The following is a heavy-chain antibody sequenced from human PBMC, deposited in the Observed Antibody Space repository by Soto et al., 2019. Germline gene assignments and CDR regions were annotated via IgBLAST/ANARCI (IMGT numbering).Heavy chain of an antibody. V-gene: IGHV3-21*01. CDR2: IGTSGSYI. CDR1: GFIFSRYS. D-gene: IGHD1-26*01. J-gene: IGHJ4*02. Sequence: GGSLRLSCAVSGFIFSRYSMNWVRQAPGKGLEGVSSIGTSGSYIYDTDSVKGRFTISRDNTKDSLYLQMNSLRAEDTAIYYCARGSAFIGLDYWGQGTPVTVSS. CDR3: ARGSAFIGLDY.